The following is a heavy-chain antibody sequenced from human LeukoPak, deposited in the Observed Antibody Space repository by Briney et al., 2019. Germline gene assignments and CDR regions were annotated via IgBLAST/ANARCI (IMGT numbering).Heavy chain of an antibody. CDR3: ARVAYDSSGYFYYMDV. V-gene: IGHV4-59*01. J-gene: IGHJ6*03. Sequence: SETLSLTCTVSGGSISSYYWSWIRQPPGKGLEWIGYIYYSGSTNYNPSLKSRVTISVDTSKNQFSLKLSSVTAADTAVYYCARVAYDSSGYFYYMDVWGKGTTVTVSS. D-gene: IGHD3-22*01. CDR2: IYYSGST. CDR1: GGSISSYY.